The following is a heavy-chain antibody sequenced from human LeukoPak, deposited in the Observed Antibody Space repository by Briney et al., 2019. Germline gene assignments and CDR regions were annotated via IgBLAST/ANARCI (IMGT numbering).Heavy chain of an antibody. CDR3: AKRSVYTTGWFFDF. CDR2: ISGSGDNT. D-gene: IGHD6-19*01. Sequence: PGGSLRLSCAASGFSFSSYAMGWVRQAPGKGLEWVSSISGSGDNTYYAESVKGRFTISRDNSKNTLFLQMNSLRAEDTAVFYCAKRSVYTTGWFFDFWGQGTLVTVSS. CDR1: GFSFSSYA. J-gene: IGHJ4*02. V-gene: IGHV3-23*01.